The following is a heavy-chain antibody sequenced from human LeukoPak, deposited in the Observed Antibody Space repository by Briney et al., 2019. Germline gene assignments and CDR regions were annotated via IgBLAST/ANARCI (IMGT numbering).Heavy chain of an antibody. CDR2: ISSDGGNK. CDR1: GFAFSSYG. Sequence: GGSLRLSCAASGFAFSSYGMHWVRQAPGKGLEWVAVISSDGGNKYYADSVKGRFTISRDNSKNTLYLQMNNLRAEDTAVYHCARGLDLGYFQRWGQGTLVTVSS. J-gene: IGHJ1*01. D-gene: IGHD4-11*01. V-gene: IGHV3-30*03. CDR3: ARGLDLGYFQR.